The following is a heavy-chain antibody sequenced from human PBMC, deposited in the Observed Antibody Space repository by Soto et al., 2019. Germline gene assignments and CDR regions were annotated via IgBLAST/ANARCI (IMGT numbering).Heavy chain of an antibody. Sequence: QVQLQQWGAGLLKPSETLSLTCAVYGGSFSGYYWSWIRQPPGKGLEWIGEINHSGSTNYNPSLKSRVTISVDTSKNQFSLKLSSVTAADTAVYYWARDAWLSWFDPWGQGTLVTVSS. CDR3: ARDAWLSWFDP. D-gene: IGHD3-16*01. J-gene: IGHJ5*02. CDR2: INHSGST. V-gene: IGHV4-34*01. CDR1: GGSFSGYY.